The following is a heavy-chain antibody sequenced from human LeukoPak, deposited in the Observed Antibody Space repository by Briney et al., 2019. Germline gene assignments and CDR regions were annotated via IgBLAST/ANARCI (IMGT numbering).Heavy chain of an antibody. CDR3: AKNIRDQLLCGFNY. V-gene: IGHV3-23*01. J-gene: IGHJ4*02. CDR1: GFTFEASA. CDR2: ITGGGERT. D-gene: IGHD2-2*01. Sequence: PGGSLRLSCTASGFTFEASAMSWVRQAPGKGLELVGVITGGGERTYYADSVKGRFTISRVNSKKTLFLQVNSLRAEDTAVYFCAKNIRDQLLCGFNYWGQGIVVTVSS.